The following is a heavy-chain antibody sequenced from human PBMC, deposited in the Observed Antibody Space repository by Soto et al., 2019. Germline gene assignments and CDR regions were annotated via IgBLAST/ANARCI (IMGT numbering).Heavy chain of an antibody. CDR1: GFTFSSYA. J-gene: IGHJ3*02. D-gene: IGHD1-26*01. CDR2: ISGSGGST. V-gene: IGHV3-23*01. CDR3: AIRLTSGSYYAFDI. Sequence: GGSLRLSCAASGFTFSSYAMSWVRQAPGKGLEWVSAISGSGGSTYYADSVKGRFTISRDNSKNTLYLQMNSLRAENTAVYYCAIRLTSGSYYAFDIWGQGTMVTVSS.